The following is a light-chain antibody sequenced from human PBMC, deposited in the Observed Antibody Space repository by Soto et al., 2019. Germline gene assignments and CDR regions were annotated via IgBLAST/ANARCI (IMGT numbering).Light chain of an antibody. CDR1: QSVSSSY. J-gene: IGKJ5*01. CDR2: RAS. V-gene: IGKV3-20*01. Sequence: EIVLTHSPGTLSLSPVERATLSFSASQSVSSSYLAWYQQKPGQAPRLLISRASGRATGIPDRFSGSGSGTDFPLTIRRLEPEDFALYCCQQYVGSPITFGQGTRLEIK. CDR3: QQYVGSPIT.